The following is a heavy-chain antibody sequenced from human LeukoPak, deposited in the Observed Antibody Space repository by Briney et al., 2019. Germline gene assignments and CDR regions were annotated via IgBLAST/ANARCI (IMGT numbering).Heavy chain of an antibody. CDR1: GYTFTSYD. D-gene: IGHD3-3*01. Sequence: ASVKVSCKASGYTFTSYDINWVRQATGQGLEWMGWISAYNGNTNYAQKLQGRVTMTTDTSTSTAYMELRSLRSDDTAVYYCARVGYDFWSGYVGFLGYWGQGTLVTVSS. CDR2: ISAYNGNT. CDR3: ARVGYDFWSGYVGFLGY. J-gene: IGHJ4*02. V-gene: IGHV1-18*01.